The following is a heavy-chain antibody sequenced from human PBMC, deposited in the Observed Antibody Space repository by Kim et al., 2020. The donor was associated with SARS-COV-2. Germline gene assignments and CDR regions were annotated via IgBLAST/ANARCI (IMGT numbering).Heavy chain of an antibody. Sequence: GGSLRLSCAASGFTFSSYAMSWVRQAPGKGLEWVSAISGSGGSTYYADSVKGRFTISRDNSKNTLYLQMNSLRAEDTAVYYCTKETLYFDWLLHYGMDVWGQGTTVTVSS. V-gene: IGHV3-23*01. CDR2: ISGSGGST. J-gene: IGHJ6*02. D-gene: IGHD3-9*01. CDR3: TKETLYFDWLLHYGMDV. CDR1: GFTFSSYA.